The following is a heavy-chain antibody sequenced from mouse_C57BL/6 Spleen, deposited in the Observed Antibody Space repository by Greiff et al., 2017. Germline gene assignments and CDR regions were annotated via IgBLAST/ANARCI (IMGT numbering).Heavy chain of an antibody. Sequence: QVQLQQSGAELARPGASVKMSCKASGYTFTSYTMHWLKQRPGQGLEWIGYINPSSGYTKSNQKFKDKATLIADKSSSTTYMQLSSLTSDDAAVYYCARGTVWYAMDYWGQGTSVTVSS. CDR1: GYTFTSYT. D-gene: IGHD3-3*01. CDR2: INPSSGYT. CDR3: ARGTVWYAMDY. V-gene: IGHV1-4*01. J-gene: IGHJ4*01.